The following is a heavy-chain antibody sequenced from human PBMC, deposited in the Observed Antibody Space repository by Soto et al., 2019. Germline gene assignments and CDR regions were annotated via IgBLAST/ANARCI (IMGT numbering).Heavy chain of an antibody. CDR1: GFTFSSYA. CDR3: AKVLNHYYDSSGYHDY. D-gene: IGHD3-22*01. Sequence: EVQLLESGGGLVQPGGSLRLSCAASGFTFSSYAMSWVRQAPGKGLEWVSAISGSGGSTYYADSVKGRFTISRDNSKNTLYLQMNSLRAEDTAVYYCAKVLNHYYDSSGYHDYWGQGTLVTVSS. V-gene: IGHV3-23*01. CDR2: ISGSGGST. J-gene: IGHJ4*02.